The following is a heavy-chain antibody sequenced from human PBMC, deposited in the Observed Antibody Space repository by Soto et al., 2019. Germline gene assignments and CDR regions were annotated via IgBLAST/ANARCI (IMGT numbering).Heavy chain of an antibody. Sequence: SETLSLTCTVSGGSINNNGYFWSWIRQPPGSGLEWIGHIYNSGSTYSNPSLKSRLTISVDTSKNQFSLKLSSVTAADTAVYYFVRGPSGDKVLYSGPGTLVTVFS. CDR3: VRGPSGDKVLY. CDR2: IYNSGST. V-gene: IGHV4-30-4*01. J-gene: IGHJ4*02. D-gene: IGHD1-26*01. CDR1: GGSINNNGYF.